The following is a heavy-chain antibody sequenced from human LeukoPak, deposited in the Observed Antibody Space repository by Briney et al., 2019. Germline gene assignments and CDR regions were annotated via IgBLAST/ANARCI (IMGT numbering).Heavy chain of an antibody. Sequence: PGGSLRLSCAASGFTFSSYSMNWVRQAPGKGLEWVSSISSSSSYIYYADSVKGRFTISRDNAKNSLYLQMNSLRAEDTAAYYCATEGTYYYGMDVWGKGTTVTVSS. CDR1: GFTFSSYS. D-gene: IGHD3-10*01. CDR2: ISSSSSYI. V-gene: IGHV3-21*01. J-gene: IGHJ6*04. CDR3: ATEGTYYYGMDV.